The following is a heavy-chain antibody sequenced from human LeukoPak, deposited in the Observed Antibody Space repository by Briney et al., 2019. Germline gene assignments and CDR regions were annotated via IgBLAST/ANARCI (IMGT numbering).Heavy chain of an antibody. CDR1: GGSISSYY. D-gene: IGHD6-13*01. J-gene: IGHJ6*02. V-gene: IGHV4-59*01. Sequence: NPSETLSLTCTVSGGSISSYYWSWIRQPPGKGLEWIGYIYYSGSTNYNPSLKSRVTISVDTSKNQFSLKLSSVTAADTAVYYCARDIGSWYDYGMDVWGQGTTVTVSS. CDR2: IYYSGST. CDR3: ARDIGSWYDYGMDV.